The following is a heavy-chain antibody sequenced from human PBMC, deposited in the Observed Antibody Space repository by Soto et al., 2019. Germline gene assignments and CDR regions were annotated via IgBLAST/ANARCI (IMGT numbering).Heavy chain of an antibody. V-gene: IGHV3-7*03. CDR2: INQNGGVT. D-gene: IGHD6-19*01. J-gene: IGHJ4*02. CDR3: ARYYRGSGRYFFDY. Sequence: EVQLVESGGGLVQPGGSLRLSCVASGFTFMSSFMGWVRQAPGKGLEWVANINQNGGVTYYVDSVEGRFTIFRDNAKDSLYLQMHSLRAEDTAVYYCARYYRGSGRYFFDYWGQGTLVTVSS. CDR1: GFTFMSSF.